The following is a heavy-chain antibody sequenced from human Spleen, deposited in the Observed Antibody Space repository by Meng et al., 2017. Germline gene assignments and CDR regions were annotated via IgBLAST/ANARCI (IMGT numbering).Heavy chain of an antibody. D-gene: IGHD6-25*01. J-gene: IGHJ4*02. CDR3: ARDEDISAAGKLFGDY. V-gene: IGHV1-2*06. CDR1: GYTFPDYW. CDR2: INPKSGDT. Sequence: VQRVQLGGEGKKPGASGKVPCKSSGYTFPDYWLHWVRRAPGQGLEWMGRINPKSGDTHYAQKFQARVTMTGDTSISTAYMELSGLRSDDTAMYYCARDEDISAAGKLFGDYWGQGTLVTVSS.